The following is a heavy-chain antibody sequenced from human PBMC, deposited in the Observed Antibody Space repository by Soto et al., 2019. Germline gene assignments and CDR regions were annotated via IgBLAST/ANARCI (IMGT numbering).Heavy chain of an antibody. CDR2: IYYSGST. D-gene: IGHD6-13*01. Sequence: SETLSLTCTVSGGSISSGGYYWSWIRQHPGKGLEWIGYIYYSGSTYYNPSLKSRVTISVDTSKNQFSLKLSSVTAADTAVYYCARDSPAAGPSSFDYWGQGTLVTVSS. J-gene: IGHJ4*02. CDR3: ARDSPAAGPSSFDY. V-gene: IGHV4-31*03. CDR1: GGSISSGGYY.